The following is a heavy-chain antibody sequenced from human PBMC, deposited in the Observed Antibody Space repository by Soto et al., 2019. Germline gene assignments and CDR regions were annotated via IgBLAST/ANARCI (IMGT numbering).Heavy chain of an antibody. CDR1: GGTFSTYG. D-gene: IGHD1-7*01. CDR2: ITAIFGAA. CDR3: ARSEAVRSEAGTTVVGPNNWLDP. Sequence: QVQLVQSGAEVKKPGSSVKVSCKASGGTFSTYGISWVRQAPGQGLEWMGGITAIFGAANYAPKFQGRVTITADESTSTAYMELNSLRSEDLAVYYCARSEAVRSEAGTTVVGPNNWLDPWGQGTLVIVSS. J-gene: IGHJ5*02. V-gene: IGHV1-69*01.